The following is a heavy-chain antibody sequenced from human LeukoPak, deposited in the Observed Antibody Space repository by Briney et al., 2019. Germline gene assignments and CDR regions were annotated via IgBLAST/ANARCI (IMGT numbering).Heavy chain of an antibody. CDR2: IYYSGST. CDR3: ARSATVVPAAPYFDY. D-gene: IGHD2-2*01. V-gene: IGHV4-31*03. CDR1: GGSISSGGYY. J-gene: IGHJ4*02. Sequence: SQTLSLTCTASGGSISSGGYYWSWIRQHPGKGLEWIGYIYYSGSTYYNPSLKSRVTISVDTSKNQFSLKLSSVTAADTAVYYCARSATVVPAAPYFDYWGQGTLVTVSS.